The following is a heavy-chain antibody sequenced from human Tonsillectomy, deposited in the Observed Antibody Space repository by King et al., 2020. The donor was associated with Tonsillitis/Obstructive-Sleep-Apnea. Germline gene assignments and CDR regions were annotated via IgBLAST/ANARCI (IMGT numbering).Heavy chain of an antibody. J-gene: IGHJ6*03. V-gene: IGHV3-33*01. CDR1: GFTFSSYG. Sequence: VQLVESGGGVVQPGRSLRLSCAASGFTFSSYGMHWVRQAPGKGLEWVAVIWYDGSNKYYADSVKGRFTISRDNSKNTLYLQMNSLRAEDTAVYYCARVDSDIVVVPTVYYYYYYMDVWGKGTTVTVSS. D-gene: IGHD2-2*01. CDR2: IWYDGSNK. CDR3: ARVDSDIVVVPTVYYYYYYMDV.